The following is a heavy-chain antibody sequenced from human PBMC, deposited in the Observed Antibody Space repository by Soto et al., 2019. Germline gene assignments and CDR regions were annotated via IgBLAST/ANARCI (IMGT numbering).Heavy chain of an antibody. V-gene: IGHV1-2*04. CDR1: GYTFTGYY. CDR2: INPNSGGT. D-gene: IGHD6-6*01. Sequence: ASVKVSCKASGYTFTGYYMHWVRQAPGQGLEWMGWINPNSGGTNYAQKFQGWVTMTRDTSISTAYMELSRLRSDDTAVYYCARAEYSSSSGYDYWGQGTLVTVSS. CDR3: ARAEYSSSSGYDY. J-gene: IGHJ4*02.